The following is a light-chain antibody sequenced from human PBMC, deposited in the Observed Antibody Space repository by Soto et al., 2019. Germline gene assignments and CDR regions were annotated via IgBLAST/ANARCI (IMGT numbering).Light chain of an antibody. J-gene: IGKJ2*01. CDR3: QQYNSYSLLT. V-gene: IGKV1-5*01. CDR2: DAS. Sequence: DIPMTQSPSTLSASVGDRVTITCRASQSISSWLAWYQQKPGKAPKLLIYDASSLESGVPSRFSGSGSGTEFTLTISSLQPDDFATYYCQQYNSYSLLTFGQGTKLEIK. CDR1: QSISSW.